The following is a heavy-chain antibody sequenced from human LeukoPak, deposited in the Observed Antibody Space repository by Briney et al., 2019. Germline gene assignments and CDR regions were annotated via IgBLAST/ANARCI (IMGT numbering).Heavy chain of an antibody. CDR2: MNPNSGNT. CDR1: GYTFTSYD. D-gene: IGHD1-20*01. V-gene: IGHV1-8*01. CDR3: ARVFEDNWNDFDY. J-gene: IGHJ4*02. Sequence: PRASVKVSCKASGYTFTSYDINWVRQATGQGLEWMGWMNPNSGNTGYAQKFQGRVTMNMNNSISTAYMELSSLRYEDTAVYYCARVFEDNWNDFDYWGQGTMVTVSS.